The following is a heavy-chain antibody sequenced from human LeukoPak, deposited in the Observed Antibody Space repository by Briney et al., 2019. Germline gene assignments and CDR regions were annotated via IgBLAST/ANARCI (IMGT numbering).Heavy chain of an antibody. CDR3: ARDPMGYCGGDCSHFDY. CDR2: ISSSSSYI. V-gene: IGHV3-21*01. CDR1: GFTFIMYG. Sequence: GGSLRLSCVASGFTFIMYGMNWVRQAPGKGLEWVSFISSSSSYIYYADSVKGRFTISRDNAKNSLYLQMNSLRAEDTAVYYCARDPMGYCGGDCSHFDYWGQGTLVTVSS. J-gene: IGHJ4*02. D-gene: IGHD2-21*02.